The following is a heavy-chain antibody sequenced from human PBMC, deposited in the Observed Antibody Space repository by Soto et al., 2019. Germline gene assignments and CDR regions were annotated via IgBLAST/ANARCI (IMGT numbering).Heavy chain of an antibody. CDR2: ISNSFSDGNT. CDR1: GFTFSNYA. Sequence: EVQLLESGGCLVQPGGSLRLSCAASGFTFSNYAMDSVRQAPGKGLEWGSGISNSFSDGNTHYADSVKGRFPISRDNDKNTVFLEMNSLRAEDTAVYYCSKVFSPEGGNYFDHWGQGTLVTASS. CDR3: SKVFSPEGGNYFDH. V-gene: IGHV3-23*01. J-gene: IGHJ4*02.